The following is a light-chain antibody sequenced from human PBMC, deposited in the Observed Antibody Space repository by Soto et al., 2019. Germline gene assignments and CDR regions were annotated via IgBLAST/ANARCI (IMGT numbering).Light chain of an antibody. Sequence: DLQMTQSPPSLSASVGDRVTVTCRASRDIGHSLAWYQHRPGKSPRLLVYDASTLQSEVPARFSGSGSGTQFTLAISSLRPEDVATYYCQNYDNAPLTFGGWTKVEFK. V-gene: IGKV1-27*01. J-gene: IGKJ4*01. CDR1: RDIGHS. CDR3: QNYDNAPLT. CDR2: DAS.